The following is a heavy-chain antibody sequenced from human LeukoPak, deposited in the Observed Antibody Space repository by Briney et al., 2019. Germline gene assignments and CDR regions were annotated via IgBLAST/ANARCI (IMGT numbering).Heavy chain of an antibody. V-gene: IGHV3-13*01. CDR2: IGKAGDT. CDR1: GFTFSNYD. Sequence: GGSLRLSCAASGFTFSNYDMRWVRQATGKGLEWVSGIGKAGDTYYLDSVKCRFTISRENAKNSLYLHMNSLRAGDTAVYYCARGADGFDPWGQGTLVTVSS. D-gene: IGHD5-24*01. J-gene: IGHJ5*02. CDR3: ARGADGFDP.